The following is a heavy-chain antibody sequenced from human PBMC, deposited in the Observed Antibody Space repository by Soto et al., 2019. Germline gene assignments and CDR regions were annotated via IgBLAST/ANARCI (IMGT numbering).Heavy chain of an antibody. D-gene: IGHD3-16*01. CDR1: GYTFTGYY. V-gene: IGHV1-2*02. CDR2: INPNSGGT. CDR3: ARDRLMSWGGFDP. Sequence: GASVKVSCKASGYTFTGYYMHWVRQAPGQGLEWMGWINPNSGGTNYAQKFQGRATMTRDTSISTAYMELSRLRSDDTAVYYCARDRLMSWGGFDPWGQGTLVTVSS. J-gene: IGHJ5*02.